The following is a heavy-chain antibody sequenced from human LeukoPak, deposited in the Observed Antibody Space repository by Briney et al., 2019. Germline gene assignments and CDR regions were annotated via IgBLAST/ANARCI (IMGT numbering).Heavy chain of an antibody. CDR3: VKRTLYYGMDV. J-gene: IGHJ6*02. V-gene: IGHV4-34*01. Sequence: KPSETLSLTCAVYGGSFSGDYWSWIRQPPGKGLEWIGEINHSGSTNYNPSLKSRVTISVDTSKNQFSLKLSSVTAADTAVYYCVKRTLYYGMDVWGQGTTVTVSS. CDR1: GGSFSGDY. CDR2: INHSGST.